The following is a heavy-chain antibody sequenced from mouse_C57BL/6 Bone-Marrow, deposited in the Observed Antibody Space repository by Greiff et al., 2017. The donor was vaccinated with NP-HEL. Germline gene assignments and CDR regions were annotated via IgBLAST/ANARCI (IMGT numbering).Heavy chain of an antibody. J-gene: IGHJ4*01. CDR3: TTGLLYAMDY. Sequence: EVQLQQSGAELVRPGASVKLSCTASGFNIKDDYMHWVKPRPEQGLEWIGWIDPENGDTEYASKFQGKATITADTSSNTAYLQLSSLTSEDTAVYYCTTGLLYAMDYWGQGTSVTVSS. CDR1: GFNIKDDY. D-gene: IGHD1-1*01. CDR2: IDPENGDT. V-gene: IGHV14-4*01.